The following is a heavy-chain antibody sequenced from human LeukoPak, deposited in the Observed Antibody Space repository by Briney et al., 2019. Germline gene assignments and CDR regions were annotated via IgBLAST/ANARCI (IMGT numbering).Heavy chain of an antibody. CDR2: ISYDGSNK. CDR1: GFTFSSYG. V-gene: IGHV3-30*18. CDR3: AKLSFVMITFGGVIAY. J-gene: IGHJ4*02. Sequence: GRSLRLSCAASGFTFSSYGMHWVRQAPGKGLEWVAVISYDGSNKYYADSVKGRFTISRDNSKNTLYLQMNSLRAEDTAVYYCAKLSFVMITFGGVIAYWGQGTLVTVSS. D-gene: IGHD3-16*02.